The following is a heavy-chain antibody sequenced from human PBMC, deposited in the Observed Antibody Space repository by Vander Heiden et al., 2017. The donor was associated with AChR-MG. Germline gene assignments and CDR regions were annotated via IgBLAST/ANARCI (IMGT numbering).Heavy chain of an antibody. CDR2: ISGTSRNI. J-gene: IGHJ4*02. CDR1: GFTFRSYS. CDR3: ARDVRGGDPPNNNFDN. Sequence: EVQLVESGGGLVKPGGSLRLSCAASGFTFRSYSMNWVRQAPGQGLEWVSSISGTSRNIYYADSVKGRFTISRDNAKNSLYLQMNSLRSEDTAIYYCARDVRGGDPPNNNFDNWGQGTLVTVSS. D-gene: IGHD4-17*01. V-gene: IGHV3-21*02.